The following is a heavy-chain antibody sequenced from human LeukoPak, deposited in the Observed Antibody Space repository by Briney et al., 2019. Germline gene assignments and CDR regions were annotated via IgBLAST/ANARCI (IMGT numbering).Heavy chain of an antibody. CDR2: IRYDGSNK. CDR3: AKDRCSSTSCYGDY. CDR1: GFTFSSCG. J-gene: IGHJ4*02. Sequence: GGSLRLSCAASGFTFSSCGMHWVRQAPGKGLEWVAFIRYDGSNKYYADSVKGRFTISRDNSKNTLYLQMNSLRAEDTAVYYCAKDRCSSTSCYGDYWGQGTLVTVSS. V-gene: IGHV3-30*02. D-gene: IGHD2-2*01.